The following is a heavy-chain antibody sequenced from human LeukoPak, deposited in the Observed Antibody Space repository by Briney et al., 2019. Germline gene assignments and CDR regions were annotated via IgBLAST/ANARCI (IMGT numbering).Heavy chain of an antibody. D-gene: IGHD6-19*01. V-gene: IGHV4-59*08. CDR2: TYYRGSS. CDR1: GGSISGYY. CDR3: AIAVAGTLDY. J-gene: IGHJ4*02. Sequence: SETLSLTCVVSGGSISGYYWTWIRQPPGKGLEWIGYTYYRGSSSFNPSLRSRVTISVDMSKNQFSLKLSSVTAADTAVYYCAIAVAGTLDYWGQGTLVTVSS.